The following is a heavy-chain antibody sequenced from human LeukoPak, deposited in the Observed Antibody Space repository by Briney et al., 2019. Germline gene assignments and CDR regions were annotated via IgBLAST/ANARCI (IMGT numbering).Heavy chain of an antibody. Sequence: GGSPRLSCAASGFTFSSYAMTWVRQAPGKGLEWVSTISSSGISTFYADSMKGRFTISRDNSKNTLYLQMNSLRAEDKALYYCARDFGLGYYMDVWGKGTTVTVSS. J-gene: IGHJ6*03. D-gene: IGHD3-10*01. CDR1: GFTFSSYA. CDR3: ARDFGLGYYMDV. V-gene: IGHV3-23*01. CDR2: ISSSGIST.